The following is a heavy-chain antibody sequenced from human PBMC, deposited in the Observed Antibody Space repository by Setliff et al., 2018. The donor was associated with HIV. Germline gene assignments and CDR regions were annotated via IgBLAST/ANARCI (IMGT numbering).Heavy chain of an antibody. CDR2: ISAYNGDT. J-gene: IGHJ6*02. D-gene: IGHD3-3*02. V-gene: IGHV1-18*01. Sequence: ASVKVSCKASGYTFTSYGISWVRQAPGRGLEWMGWISAYNGDTEYAQKVQGRVTLTTDTSSSTVYMELRSLRSDDTAVYYCARDAWVEFLEWTFYGMDGWGQGTTVTVSS. CDR3: ARDAWVEFLEWTFYGMDG. CDR1: GYTFTSYG.